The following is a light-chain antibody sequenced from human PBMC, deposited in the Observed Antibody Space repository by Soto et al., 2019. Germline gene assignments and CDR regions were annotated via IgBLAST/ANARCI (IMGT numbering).Light chain of an antibody. V-gene: IGLV2-14*03. CDR3: SSFTSTRFYV. J-gene: IGLJ1*01. Sequence: QSVLTQPTAVSGSPGQSITICCTGNKNDIGTYDHVSWYQQHPGRAPRLLIHGVTTRPSGISGRFSAYKSGLTASLTTSGLQPEDAADSYSSSFTSTRFYVFGPGTKGTVL. CDR1: KNDIGTYDH. CDR2: GVT.